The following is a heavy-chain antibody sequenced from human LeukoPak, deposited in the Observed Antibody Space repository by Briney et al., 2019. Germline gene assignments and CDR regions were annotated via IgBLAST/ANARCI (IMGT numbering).Heavy chain of an antibody. J-gene: IGHJ4*02. V-gene: IGHV3-23*01. CDR2: IRTDGVTT. CDR3: VKDDGWVQYAN. CDR1: GYIFSHHG. Sequence: GGTLRVSCAGSGYIFSHHGMNWVRQAPGKGLEWVSGIRTDGVTTYYADSVKGRFIISRDNSKNTVYLQMNSLSAEDAAVYYCVKDDGWVQYANWGQGTLVTVSS. D-gene: IGHD5-24*01.